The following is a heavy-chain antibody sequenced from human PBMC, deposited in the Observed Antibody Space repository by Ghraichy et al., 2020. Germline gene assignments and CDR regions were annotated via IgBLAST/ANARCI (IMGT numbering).Heavy chain of an antibody. CDR2: IIPILGIA. J-gene: IGHJ6*03. V-gene: IGHV1-69*04. CDR3: ARGSSLVREGYYYYYMDV. D-gene: IGHD6-13*01. CDR1: GGTFSSYA. Sequence: SVKVSCKASGGTFSSYAISWVRQAPGQGLEWMGRIIPILGIANYAQKFQGRVTITADKSTSTAYMELSSLRSEDTAVYYCARGSSLVREGYYYYYMDVWGKGTTVTVSS.